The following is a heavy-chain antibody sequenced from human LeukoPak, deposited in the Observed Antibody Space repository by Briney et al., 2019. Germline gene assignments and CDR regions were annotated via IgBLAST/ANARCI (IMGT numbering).Heavy chain of an antibody. V-gene: IGHV4-59*01. CDR3: ARYDHAPSYYYYYMDV. CDR2: YYGGRT. CDR1: GDSISRYY. J-gene: IGHJ6*03. D-gene: IGHD1-14*01. Sequence: SETLSLTCTVSGDSISRYYWSWIRQSPGKGLEWIGYYGGRTTYNPSLKSRVTMSVDTSKNQFSLKLTSVPAADTAVYYCARYDHAPSYYYYYMDVWGKGTTVTVPS.